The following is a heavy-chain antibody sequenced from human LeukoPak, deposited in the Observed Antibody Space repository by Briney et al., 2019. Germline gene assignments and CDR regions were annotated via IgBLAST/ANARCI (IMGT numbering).Heavy chain of an antibody. Sequence: PGGSLRLSCAASGFTFSSYAMSWVRQAPGEGLEWVSAISGSGASTYYADSVKGRFTISRDNSKNTLYLQMNSLRAEDTAVYYCAKDREASSSSWSSLYYFDYWGQGTLVTVSS. CDR2: ISGSGAST. V-gene: IGHV3-23*01. J-gene: IGHJ4*02. CDR1: GFTFSSYA. D-gene: IGHD6-13*01. CDR3: AKDREASSSSWSSLYYFDY.